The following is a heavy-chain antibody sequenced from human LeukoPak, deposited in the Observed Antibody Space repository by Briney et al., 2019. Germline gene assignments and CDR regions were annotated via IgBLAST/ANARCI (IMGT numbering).Heavy chain of an antibody. CDR1: GYTFTSYG. J-gene: IGHJ3*02. CDR2: ISAYNGNT. V-gene: IGHV1-18*01. D-gene: IGHD4-23*01. Sequence: ASVKVSCKASGYTFTSYGISWVRQAPGQGLEWMGWISAYNGNTNYAQKLQGRVTMTTDTSTSTAYMELRSLRSDDTAVYYCARTNPDYGGNPLAFDIWGQGTMVTVSS. CDR3: ARTNPDYGGNPLAFDI.